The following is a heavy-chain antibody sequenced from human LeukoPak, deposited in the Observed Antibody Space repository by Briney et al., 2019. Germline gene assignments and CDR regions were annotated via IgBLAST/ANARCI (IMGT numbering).Heavy chain of an antibody. D-gene: IGHD6-13*01. CDR3: ARARIAAAGDYFDY. CDR1: GYTFTSYG. Sequence: ASVKVSCKASGYTFTSYGISWVRQAPGQGLEWMGWISAYNGNTNYAQKFQGRVTITADKSTSTAYMELSSLRSEDTAVYYCARARIAAAGDYFDYWGQGTLVTVSP. CDR2: ISAYNGNT. V-gene: IGHV1-18*01. J-gene: IGHJ4*02.